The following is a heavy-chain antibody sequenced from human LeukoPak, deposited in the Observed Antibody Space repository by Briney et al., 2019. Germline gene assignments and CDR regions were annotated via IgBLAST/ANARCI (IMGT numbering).Heavy chain of an antibody. Sequence: KASETLSLTCTVSGGSITSGDYLWNWIRQPPGKGLEWIGYIHYNGNTYYNPSLKSRVTVSVDTSKNQFSLKLSSVTAADTAVYYCATRPDIAAAGPGWFDPWGQGTLVTVSS. J-gene: IGHJ5*02. V-gene: IGHV4-30-4*01. CDR3: ATRPDIAAAGPGWFDP. CDR1: GGSITSGDYL. D-gene: IGHD6-13*01. CDR2: IHYNGNT.